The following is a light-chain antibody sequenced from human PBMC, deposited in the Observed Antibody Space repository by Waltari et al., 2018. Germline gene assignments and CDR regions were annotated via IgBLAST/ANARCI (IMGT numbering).Light chain of an antibody. Sequence: DIQMTQSPSTLSASVGDRVTITCRASQSISSWLAWYQQKPGKAPKLLIYKASSLESGVPSRFGGSGSGTEFTLTISSPQPDDFATYYCQQYNSYPYTFGQGTKLEIK. V-gene: IGKV1-5*03. J-gene: IGKJ2*01. CDR2: KAS. CDR1: QSISSW. CDR3: QQYNSYPYT.